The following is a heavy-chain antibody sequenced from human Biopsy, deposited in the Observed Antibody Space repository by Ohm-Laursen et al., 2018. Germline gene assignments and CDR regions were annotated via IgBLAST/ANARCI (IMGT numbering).Heavy chain of an antibody. D-gene: IGHD2-2*01. Sequence: SGTLSLTCPVSGGSVTNRNYCWSWIRQSPGKKLEWIGYVFYPGNTNYNPSLRSRVTISVDTSKNQFSLKLSSVTAADTAVYYCARDFCDTTSCYPQNWGQGTLVTVSS. CDR2: VFYPGNT. V-gene: IGHV4-61*01. CDR1: GGSVTNRNYC. CDR3: ARDFCDTTSCYPQN. J-gene: IGHJ4*02.